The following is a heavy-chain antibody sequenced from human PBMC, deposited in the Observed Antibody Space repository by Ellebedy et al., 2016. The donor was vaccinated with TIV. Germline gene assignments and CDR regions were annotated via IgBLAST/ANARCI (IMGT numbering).Heavy chain of an antibody. CDR1: GFSLSTSGM. Sequence: SGPTLVKPTQTLTLTCTFSGFSLSTSGMCVSWIRQPPGKGLEWIGEINGSGTMNYSPSLKSRVTISVDKSKNQFSLRLSSVTAADTAVYFCARGIYGSGSVDYWGQGTLVTVSS. CDR2: INGSGTM. CDR3: ARGIYGSGSVDY. J-gene: IGHJ4*02. V-gene: IGHV4-4*01. D-gene: IGHD3-10*01.